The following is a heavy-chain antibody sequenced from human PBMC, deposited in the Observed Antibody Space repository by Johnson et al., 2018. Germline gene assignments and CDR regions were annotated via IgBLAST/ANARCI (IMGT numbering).Heavy chain of an antibody. Sequence: VQLQESAGGLVQPGVSLRLSCAASGFTFSTYAMTWVRQAPGKGLEWVSATSGSGANTYYAASVKGRFTISRDNSKITLFLQMISLRAEVTAVYYCPKDFAAAAGGMALAVYIWGQGTMVVFSS. J-gene: IGHJ3*02. D-gene: IGHD6-13*01. CDR3: PKDFAAAAGGMALAVYI. V-gene: IGHV3-23*01. CDR2: TSGSGANT. CDR1: GFTFSTYA.